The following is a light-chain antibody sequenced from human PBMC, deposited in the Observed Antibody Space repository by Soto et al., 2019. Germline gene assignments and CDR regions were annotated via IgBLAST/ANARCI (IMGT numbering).Light chain of an antibody. V-gene: IGKV3-15*01. CDR2: GAS. Sequence: EIVMTQSPATLSVSPGERATLSCRASQSVGSNLAWYQQKPGQAPRLLIYGASTRATGIPARFSGSGSGTEFTLTISSLQSEDFAVYYCQHYGAFGQGTKLEIK. CDR3: QHYGA. J-gene: IGKJ2*01. CDR1: QSVGSN.